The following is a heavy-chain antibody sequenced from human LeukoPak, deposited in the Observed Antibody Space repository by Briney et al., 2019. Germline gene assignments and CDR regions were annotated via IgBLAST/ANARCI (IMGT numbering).Heavy chain of an antibody. CDR2: IYPGDSDT. CDR3: VRMTTVTTSDY. D-gene: IGHD4-17*01. V-gene: IGHV5-51*01. Sequence: GESLKISCKGSGYSFTSYWIGWVRQMPGKGLECMGIIYPGDSDTGYSPSFQGQVTISADKSITTAYLQWSSLKASDTAMYYCVRMTTVTTSDYWGQGTLVTVSS. CDR1: GYSFTSYW. J-gene: IGHJ4*02.